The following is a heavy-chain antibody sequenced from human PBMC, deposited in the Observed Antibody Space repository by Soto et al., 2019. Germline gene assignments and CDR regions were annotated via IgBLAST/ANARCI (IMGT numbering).Heavy chain of an antibody. D-gene: IGHD3-3*01. V-gene: IGHV1-8*01. J-gene: IGHJ6*04. Sequence: VHGTYKTCGYAFSNYGSTWGRQDNGQPLEWLGLISLYSDGTNYAQKFQGRVTMTRNTSISTAYMELSSLRSEDTAVYYCARGRPMSLFGVVSRPGCYGMDVWGKGTTVTGSS. CDR1: GYAFSNYG. CDR2: ISLYSDGT. CDR3: ARGRPMSLFGVVSRPGCYGMDV.